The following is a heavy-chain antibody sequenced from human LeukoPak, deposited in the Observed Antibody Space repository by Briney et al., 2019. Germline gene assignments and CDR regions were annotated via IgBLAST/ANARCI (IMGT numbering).Heavy chain of an antibody. V-gene: IGHV1-2*02. CDR2: INPNSGGT. CDR1: GYTFTGYY. Sequence: ASVKVSCKASGYTFTGYYMHWVRQAPGQGLEWMGWINPNSGGTNYAQKFQGRVTMTRDTSISTAYMELSRLRSDDTAVYYCARNIWFGESADAFDIWGQGTMVTVSS. CDR3: ARNIWFGESADAFDI. D-gene: IGHD3-10*01. J-gene: IGHJ3*02.